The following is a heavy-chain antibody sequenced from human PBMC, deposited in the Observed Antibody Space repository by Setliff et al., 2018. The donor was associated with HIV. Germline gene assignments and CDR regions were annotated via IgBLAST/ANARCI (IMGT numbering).Heavy chain of an antibody. J-gene: IGHJ5*02. Sequence: PSETLSLTCAVYGGSFSGYYWSWIRQPPGKGLEWIGEINHSGSTNYNPSLKSRVTISVDTSKNQFSLKLRSVTAADTAVYYCARVRVTTRAPTWFDPWGQGTLVTVSS. CDR1: GGSFSGYY. V-gene: IGHV4-34*01. D-gene: IGHD4-17*01. CDR3: ARVRVTTRAPTWFDP. CDR2: INHSGST.